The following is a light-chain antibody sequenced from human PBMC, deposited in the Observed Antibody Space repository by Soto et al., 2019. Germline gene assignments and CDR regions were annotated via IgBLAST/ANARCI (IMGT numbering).Light chain of an antibody. V-gene: IGKV1-39*01. J-gene: IGKJ2*01. CDR2: AAS. CDR1: QRISNF. CDR3: QQSYRAPYT. Sequence: IQLTQSPSSLSASVGDRVTITCRASQRISNFLNWYQHKPGKAPNLLIYAASSLLSGVPSRFSGSGSEPDFTLAITSLQPEDFATSYCQQSYRAPYTFGQGTKLAIK.